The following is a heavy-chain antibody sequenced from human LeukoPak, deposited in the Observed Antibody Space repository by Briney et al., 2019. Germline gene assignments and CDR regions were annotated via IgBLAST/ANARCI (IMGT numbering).Heavy chain of an antibody. CDR1: GYTFINYG. CDR3: ARAPYSSGWYPPYYYYYGMDV. CDR2: ISAYNGNT. V-gene: IGHV1-18*01. Sequence: ASVKVSCKASGYTFINYGISWMRQAPGQGLEWMGWISAYNGNTNYAQKLQGRVTMTTDTSTSTAYMELRSLRSDDTAVYYCARAPYSSGWYPPYYYYYGMDVWGQGTTVTVSS. D-gene: IGHD6-19*01. J-gene: IGHJ6*02.